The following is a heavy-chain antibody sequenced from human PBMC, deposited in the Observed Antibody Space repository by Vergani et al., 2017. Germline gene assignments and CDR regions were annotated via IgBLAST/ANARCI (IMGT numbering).Heavy chain of an antibody. J-gene: IGHJ4*02. CDR2: ISAYNGNT. CDR1: GYTFTSYG. Sequence: QVQLVQSGAEVKKPGASVKVSCKASGYTFTSYGISWVRQAPGQGLEWMGWISAYNGNTNYAQKLQGSVTMTTDTSTSTAYIQLRSLRSDDAAVSYCAREQLMPIDYFDYWGQGTLVIVCS. CDR3: AREQLMPIDYFDY. D-gene: IGHD2-2*01. V-gene: IGHV1-18*04.